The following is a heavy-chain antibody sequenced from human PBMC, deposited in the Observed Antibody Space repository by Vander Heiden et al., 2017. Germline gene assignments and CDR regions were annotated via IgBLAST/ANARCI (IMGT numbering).Heavy chain of an antibody. D-gene: IGHD3-3*01. V-gene: IGHV4-31*03. J-gene: IGHJ5*02. Sequence: QVQLQESGPGLVKPSQTLSLTCTVSGGSISSGGYYWSWIRQHPGKGLEWIGYIYYSGSTYYNPSLKCRVTISVDTSKNQFSLKLSSVTAADTAVYYCARGGTIFGVVIWFDPWGQGTLVTVSS. CDR3: ARGGTIFGVVIWFDP. CDR1: GGSISSGGYY. CDR2: IYYSGST.